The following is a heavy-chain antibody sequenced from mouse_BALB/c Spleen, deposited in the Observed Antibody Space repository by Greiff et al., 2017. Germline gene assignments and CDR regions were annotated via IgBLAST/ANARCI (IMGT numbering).Heavy chain of an antibody. CDR1: GFTFSDYY. D-gene: IGHD2-14*01. CDR3: ARWGNRYDGAMDY. CDR2: ISDGGSYT. Sequence: EVKLMESGGGLVKPGGSLKLSCAASGFTFSDYYMYWVRQTPEKRLEWVATISDGGSYTYYPDSVKGRFTISRDNAKNNLYLQMSSLKSEDTAMYYCARWGNRYDGAMDYWGQGTSVTVSS. V-gene: IGHV5-4*02. J-gene: IGHJ4*01.